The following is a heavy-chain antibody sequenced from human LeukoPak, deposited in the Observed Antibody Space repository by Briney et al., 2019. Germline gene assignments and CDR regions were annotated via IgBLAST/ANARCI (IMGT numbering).Heavy chain of an antibody. CDR2: IYYSGST. Sequence: PSETLSLTCTVSGGSISSYYWSWIRQHPGKGLEWIGYIYYSGSTYYNPSLKSRVTISVDTSKNQFSLKLSSVTAADTAVYYCARTTYYYDSYISFYFDYWGQGTLVTVSS. J-gene: IGHJ4*02. V-gene: IGHV4-59*06. D-gene: IGHD3-22*01. CDR1: GGSISSYY. CDR3: ARTTYYYDSYISFYFDY.